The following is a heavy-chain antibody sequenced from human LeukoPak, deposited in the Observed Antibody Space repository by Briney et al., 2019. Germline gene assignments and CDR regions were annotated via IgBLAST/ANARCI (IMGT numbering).Heavy chain of an antibody. V-gene: IGHV3-30-3*01. J-gene: IGHJ4*02. CDR2: ISYDGSNK. CDR3: ARDRKPIAAAGTAGY. D-gene: IGHD6-13*01. CDR1: GFTFSSYA. Sequence: PGRSLRLSCAASGFTFSSYAMHWVRQAPGKGLEWVAVISYDGSNKYYADSVKGRSTISRDNSKNTLFLQMNSLRAEDTAVYYCARDRKPIAAAGTAGYWGQGTLVTVSS.